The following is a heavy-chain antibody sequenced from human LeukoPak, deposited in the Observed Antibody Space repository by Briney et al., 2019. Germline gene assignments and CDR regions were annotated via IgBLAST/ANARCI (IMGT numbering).Heavy chain of an antibody. Sequence: GGSLRLSCAASGFTFKNYGMNWVRQAPGKGLEWVSSLSSGSSYIDYADSLQGRFTISRDNAKSSLYLQMNSLRGEDTAVYYCARSKGGAQREYGMDVWGQGTTVTVSS. D-gene: IGHD1-1*01. V-gene: IGHV3-21*06. CDR1: GFTFKNYG. CDR2: LSSGSSYI. CDR3: ARSKGGAQREYGMDV. J-gene: IGHJ6*02.